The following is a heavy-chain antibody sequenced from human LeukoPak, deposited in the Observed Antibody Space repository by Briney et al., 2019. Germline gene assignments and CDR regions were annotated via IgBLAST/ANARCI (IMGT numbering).Heavy chain of an antibody. CDR1: GYSFINYW. J-gene: IGHJ4*02. CDR2: IYPGDSDT. D-gene: IGHD3-10*01. CDR3: ARMEFNMVRGVIGPGALGDY. V-gene: IGHV5-51*01. Sequence: GESLKISCKGSGYSFINYWIGWVRQMPGKGLEWMGIIYPGDSDTRYSPSSQGQVTISADKSINTAYLQWSSLKASDTAMYYCARMEFNMVRGVIGPGALGDYWGQGTLVTVSS.